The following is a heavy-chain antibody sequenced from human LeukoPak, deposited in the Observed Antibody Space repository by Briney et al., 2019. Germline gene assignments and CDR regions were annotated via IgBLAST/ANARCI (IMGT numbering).Heavy chain of an antibody. CDR1: GFTFSSYW. CDR3: ARPRGIYYDSSGYSY. V-gene: IGHV3-7*01. Sequence: GGSLRLSCAASGFTFSSYWMSWVRQAPGKGLEWVANIKQDGSEKYYVDSVKGRFTISRDNAKNSLYLQMNSLRAEDTAVYYCARPRGIYYDSSGYSYWGQGTLVTVSS. J-gene: IGHJ4*02. CDR2: IKQDGSEK. D-gene: IGHD3-22*01.